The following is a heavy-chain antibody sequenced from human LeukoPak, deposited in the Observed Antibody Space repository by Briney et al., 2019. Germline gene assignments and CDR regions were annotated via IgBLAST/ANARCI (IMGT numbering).Heavy chain of an antibody. CDR3: AKGSRWDCSSTTCYPYNWFDP. CDR2: ISGSDGSP. V-gene: IGHV3-23*01. J-gene: IGHJ5*02. CDR1: GFTFSSYA. D-gene: IGHD2-2*01. Sequence: GGSLRLSCAASGFTFSSYAMTWVRQAPGKGLEWVSGISGSDGSPYYAHSVKGRFTISRDNSKNTLYLQMNSLRAEDTAVYYCAKGSRWDCSSTTCYPYNWFDPWGQGTLVTVSS.